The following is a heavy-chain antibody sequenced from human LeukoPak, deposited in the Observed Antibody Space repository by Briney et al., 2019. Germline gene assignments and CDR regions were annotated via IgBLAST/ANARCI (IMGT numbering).Heavy chain of an antibody. CDR1: GYTFTGYY. Sequence: GASVKVSCKASGYTFTGYYTHWVRQAPGQGLEWMGWINPNSGGTNYAQKFQGRVTMTRDTSISTAYMELSRLRSDDTAVYYCARDPYCGGDCYSEYFQHWGQGTLVTVSS. CDR3: ARDPYCGGDCYSEYFQH. V-gene: IGHV1-2*02. CDR2: INPNSGGT. D-gene: IGHD2-21*02. J-gene: IGHJ1*01.